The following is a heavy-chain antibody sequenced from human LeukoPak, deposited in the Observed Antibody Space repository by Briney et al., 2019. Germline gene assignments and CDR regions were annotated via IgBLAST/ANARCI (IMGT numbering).Heavy chain of an antibody. V-gene: IGHV4-39*01. D-gene: IGHD2-2*01. CDR3: ASDCSSTSCYARYYFDN. CDR2: IYYSGIT. CDR1: XGSISTSSFY. J-gene: IGHJ4*02. Sequence: SETLSLTCXVXXGSISTSSFYFGWIRQPPGKGLGWIGVIYYSGITYYNPSLKSRVTISVDTSKNQFSLKLSSVTAADTAVYFCASDCSSTSCYARYYFDNWGQGTLVTVSS.